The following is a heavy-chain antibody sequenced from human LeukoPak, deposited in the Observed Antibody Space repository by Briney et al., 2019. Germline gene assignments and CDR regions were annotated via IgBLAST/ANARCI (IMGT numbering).Heavy chain of an antibody. D-gene: IGHD3-10*01. V-gene: IGHV4-34*01. J-gene: IGHJ4*02. CDR1: GGSFSGYY. Sequence: SETLSLTCAVYGGSFSGYYWSWIRQPPGKGLEWIGEINHNGSTNYNPSLKSRVTISVDTSKNQFSLKLSSVTAADTAVYYCARGGITMVRGVTTPLDYWGQGTLVTVSS. CDR2: INHNGST. CDR3: ARGGITMVRGVTTPLDY.